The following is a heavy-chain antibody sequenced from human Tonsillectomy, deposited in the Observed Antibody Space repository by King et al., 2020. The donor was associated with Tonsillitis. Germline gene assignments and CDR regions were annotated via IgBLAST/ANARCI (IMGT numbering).Heavy chain of an antibody. D-gene: IGHD2-21*01. J-gene: IGHJ4*02. CDR1: GGSISSGDYY. Sequence: LQLQESGPGLVKPSQTLSLTCTVSGGSISSGDYYWSWIRQPPGKGLEWIGYIYYSGSAYYNPSLKSRITISVDTSKNQFYLKLSSVTAADTAVYYCARERGSGLSGDLDWYFDYWGQGTLVTVSS. V-gene: IGHV4-30-4*01. CDR3: ARERGSGLSGDLDWYFDY. CDR2: IYYSGSA.